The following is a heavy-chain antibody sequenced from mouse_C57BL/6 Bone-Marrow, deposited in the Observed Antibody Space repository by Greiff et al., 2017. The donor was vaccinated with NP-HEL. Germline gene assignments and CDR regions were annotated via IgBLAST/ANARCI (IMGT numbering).Heavy chain of an antibody. J-gene: IGHJ2*01. Sequence: QVQLKQSGPELVKPGASVKISCKASGYAFSSSWMNWVKQRPGKGLEWIGRIYPGDGDTNYNGKFKGKATLTADKSSSTAYMQLSSLASEDSAVYFCANGGLDYWGQGTTLTVSS. CDR3: ANGGLDY. CDR1: GYAFSSSW. V-gene: IGHV1-82*01. CDR2: IYPGDGDT.